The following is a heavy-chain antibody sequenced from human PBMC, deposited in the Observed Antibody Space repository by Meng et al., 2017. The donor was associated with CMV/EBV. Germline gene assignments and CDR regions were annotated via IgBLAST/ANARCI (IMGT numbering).Heavy chain of an antibody. D-gene: IGHD1-1*01. J-gene: IGHJ4*02. V-gene: IGHV3-11*06. CDR3: ARGDRDSPTNDHSGY. CDR2: ISSSSSYT. Sequence: VQLVALVGGLVKPGGSLRLSCAVSGFTFSDYYMSRIRQAPGKGLEWVSDISSSSSYTNYADSVKGRFTISRDNAKNSLYLQMNSLRAEDTAVYYCARGDRDSPTNDHSGYWGQGTLVTVSS. CDR1: GFTFSDYY.